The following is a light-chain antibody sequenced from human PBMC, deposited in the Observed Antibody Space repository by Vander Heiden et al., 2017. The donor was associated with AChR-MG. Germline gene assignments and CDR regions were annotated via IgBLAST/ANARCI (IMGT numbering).Light chain of an antibody. J-gene: IGKJ4*01. CDR1: QSVSSN. CDR2: GAS. Sequence: EIVMTQAPATLSVYPGERATLSCRASQSVSSNLAWYQQKPGQAPRLLIYGASTRATGIPARFSGSGSGTEFTLTISSLQSEDFAVYYCQQYNYWPPLTFGGGTKVEI. V-gene: IGKV3-15*01. CDR3: QQYNYWPPLT.